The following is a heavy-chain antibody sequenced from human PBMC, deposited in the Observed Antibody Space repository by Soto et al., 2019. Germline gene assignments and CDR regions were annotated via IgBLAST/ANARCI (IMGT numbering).Heavy chain of an antibody. J-gene: IGHJ3*02. D-gene: IGHD2-8*01. CDR1: GFIFSTYA. CDR3: AHPRGYGVFDAVDI. V-gene: IGHV3-23*01. CDR2: ISNSGDST. Sequence: PGGSLRLSCAASGFIFSTYAMNWVRQTPGKGLEWVSAISNSGDSTYYAESVRGRFAISRDNSINTLYLQMSRLRTEDTAVYYCAHPRGYGVFDAVDIWGQGTLVTVSS.